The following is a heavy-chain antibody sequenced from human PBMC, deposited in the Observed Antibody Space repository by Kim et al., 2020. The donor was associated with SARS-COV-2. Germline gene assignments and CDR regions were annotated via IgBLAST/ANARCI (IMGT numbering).Heavy chain of an antibody. J-gene: IGHJ6*02. Sequence: GGSLRLSCAASGFTFGDYAIHWVRQAPGKGLEWVSGIGWDTGTIGYADSVRGRFTISRDNAKNSLYLQMNSLRPEDTALYFCARGIDYRTSPSGWGFHMDVWGLGTTVTVSS. CDR2: IGWDTGTI. CDR3: ARGIDYRTSPSGWGFHMDV. V-gene: IGHV3-9*01. D-gene: IGHD4-4*01. CDR1: GFTFGDYA.